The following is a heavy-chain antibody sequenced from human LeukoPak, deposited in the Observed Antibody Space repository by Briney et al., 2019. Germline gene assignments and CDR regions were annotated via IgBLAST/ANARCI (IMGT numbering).Heavy chain of an antibody. J-gene: IGHJ5*02. CDR2: IYYSGST. CDR1: GGSISSSSYY. V-gene: IGHV4-39*01. CDR3: ARGPYGDYVWQYNWFDP. D-gene: IGHD4-17*01. Sequence: ETLSLTCTVSGGSISSSSYYWGWIRQPPGTGLEWIGSIYYSGSTYYNPSLKSRVTISVDTSKNQFSLKLSSVTAADTAVYYCARGPYGDYVWQYNWFDPWGQGTLVTVSS.